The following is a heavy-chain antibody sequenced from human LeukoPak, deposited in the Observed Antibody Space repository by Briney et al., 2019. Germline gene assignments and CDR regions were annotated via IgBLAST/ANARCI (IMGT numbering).Heavy chain of an antibody. CDR2: ISSSSSYI. Sequence: PGGSLRLSCAASGFTFSSYSMNWVRQSPGKGLEWVSSISSSSSYIYYADSVKGRFTISRDNAKNSLYLQMNSLRAEDTAVYYCARFRDVNWFDPWGQGTLVTVSS. D-gene: IGHD2-21*02. CDR1: GFTFSSYS. CDR3: ARFRDVNWFDP. V-gene: IGHV3-21*01. J-gene: IGHJ5*02.